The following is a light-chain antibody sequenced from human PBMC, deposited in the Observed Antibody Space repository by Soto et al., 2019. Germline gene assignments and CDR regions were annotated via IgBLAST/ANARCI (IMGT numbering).Light chain of an antibody. CDR3: QQYGRSPLT. CDR2: GAS. CDR1: QSVSSN. J-gene: IGKJ4*01. Sequence: EIVMTQSPATLSVSPGERATLSCRASQSVSSNLAWYQQKPGQAPRLLIYGASTRATGIPARFSGSGSGTDFTLTINKLEPEDFAVYYCQQYGRSPLTFGGGTKVDNK. V-gene: IGKV3-15*01.